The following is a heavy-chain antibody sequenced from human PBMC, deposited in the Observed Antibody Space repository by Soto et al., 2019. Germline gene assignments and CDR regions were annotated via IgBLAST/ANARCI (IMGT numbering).Heavy chain of an antibody. CDR1: GYTFTGYY. CDR2: INPNSGGT. D-gene: IGHD2-2*01. CDR3: ARDHPSTYCSSTSCSYSFPMEV. J-gene: IGHJ6*02. V-gene: IGHV1-2*04. Sequence: ASVKVSCKASGYTFTGYYMHWVRQAPGQGLEWMGWINPNSGGTNYAQKFQGWVTMTRDTSISTAYMELRRLISEDTAVYYCARDHPSTYCSSTSCSYSFPMEVSGQGITVTVSS.